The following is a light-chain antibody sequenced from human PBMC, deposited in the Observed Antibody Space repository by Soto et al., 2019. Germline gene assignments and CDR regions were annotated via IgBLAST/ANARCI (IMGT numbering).Light chain of an antibody. CDR1: QSINTK. J-gene: IGKJ4*01. CDR2: DAS. V-gene: IGKV3-15*01. Sequence: EIVMTQSPATLSVSPGEGATFSCRASQSINTKIAWYQLKPGQAPRLLIYDASTRATGIPARFSGSGSGTEFTLTISSLLSEDFAVYYCHQYYKWPLTFGGGTKVDIK. CDR3: HQYYKWPLT.